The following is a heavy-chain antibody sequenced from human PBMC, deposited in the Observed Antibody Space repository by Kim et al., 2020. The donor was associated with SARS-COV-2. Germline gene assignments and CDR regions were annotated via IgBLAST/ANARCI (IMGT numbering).Heavy chain of an antibody. J-gene: IGHJ6*01. V-gene: IGHV3-30*18. CDR3: AKDYAVVPAAIAEAGGM. CDR2: ISYDGSNK. Sequence: GGSLRLSCAASGFTFSSYGMHWVRQAPGKGLEWVAVISYDGSNKYYADSVKGRFTISRDNSKNTLYLQMNSLRAEDTAVYYCAKDYAVVPAAIAEAGGM. CDR1: GFTFSSYG. D-gene: IGHD2-2*01.